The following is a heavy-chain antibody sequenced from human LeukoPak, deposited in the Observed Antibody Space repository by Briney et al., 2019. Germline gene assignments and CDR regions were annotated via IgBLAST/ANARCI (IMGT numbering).Heavy chain of an antibody. CDR2: INSDGSST. CDR1: GFTFSSYW. CDR3: ARVWTICPSCYTREDY. J-gene: IGHJ4*02. D-gene: IGHD2-2*02. V-gene: IGHV3-74*01. Sequence: GGSLRLSCAASGFTFSSYWMHCVRQAPGKGLVWVSRINSDGSSTSYADSVKGRFTISRDNAKNTLYLQMNSLRAEDTAVYYCARVWTICPSCYTREDYWGQGTLVTVSS.